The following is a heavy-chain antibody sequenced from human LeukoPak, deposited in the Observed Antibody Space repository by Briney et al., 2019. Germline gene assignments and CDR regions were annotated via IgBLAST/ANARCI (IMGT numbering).Heavy chain of an antibody. D-gene: IGHD6-19*01. CDR2: VNPQGSGT. CDR3: ARARWSSTGWFLGY. J-gene: IGHJ4*02. V-gene: IGHV3-74*01. Sequence: GGSLRLSCAASGFTCSSYWMSWVRQAPGKGLVWVSRVNPQGSGTSYTDSVKGRFTISRDNAKDALHLRMDNLRVEDTAVYYCARARWSSTGWFLGYWGQGTLVTVSS. CDR1: GFTCSSYW.